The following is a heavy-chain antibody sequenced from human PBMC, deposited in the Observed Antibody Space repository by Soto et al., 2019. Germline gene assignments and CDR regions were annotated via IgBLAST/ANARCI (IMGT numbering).Heavy chain of an antibody. J-gene: IGHJ4*02. CDR1: GFTFSSYA. CDR2: ISYDGSNK. Sequence: QVQLVESGGGVVQPGRSLRLSCAASGFTFSSYAMHWVRQAPGKGLEWVSVISYDGSNKYYADSVKGRFTISRDNSKTPLYLQMNSLRAEDTAVYYCARQEAVLVPAAQDRYYFDYWGQGTLVTVSS. D-gene: IGHD2-2*01. V-gene: IGHV3-30-3*01. CDR3: ARQEAVLVPAAQDRYYFDY.